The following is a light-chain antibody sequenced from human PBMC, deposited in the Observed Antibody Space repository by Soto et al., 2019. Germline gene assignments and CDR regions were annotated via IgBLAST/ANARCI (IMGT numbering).Light chain of an antibody. Sequence: EIVMTQSPATLSVSPGERATLSCRASQSISSNLAWYQQKPGQAPSLLLYGASTRATGIPARFSGSGSGTDFTLTISSLQSEDFAVYYCQHYNDYSYTFGPGTNLEIK. V-gene: IGKV3-15*01. J-gene: IGKJ2*01. CDR1: QSISSN. CDR3: QHYNDYSYT. CDR2: GAS.